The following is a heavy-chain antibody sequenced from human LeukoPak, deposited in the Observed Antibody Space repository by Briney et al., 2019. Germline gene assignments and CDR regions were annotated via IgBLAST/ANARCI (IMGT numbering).Heavy chain of an antibody. Sequence: GGSLRLSCVASGFTVNNNYMNWVRQGPGKGLEWVSVISSGGSTYYADSVTGRFTISRDNSKNTLYLQMNSLRVEDTAVYYCGRHLIGTAASWDCWGQGTLVPVSS. CDR1: GFTVNNNY. CDR3: GRHLIGTAASWDC. J-gene: IGHJ4*02. CDR2: ISSGGST. D-gene: IGHD6-25*01. V-gene: IGHV3-53*01.